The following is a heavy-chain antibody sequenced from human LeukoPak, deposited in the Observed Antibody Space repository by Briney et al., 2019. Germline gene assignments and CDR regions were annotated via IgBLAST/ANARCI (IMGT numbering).Heavy chain of an antibody. J-gene: IGHJ6*02. Sequence: PSETLSLTCAVYVEPFSGYYWSWIRQPPGKGLEWIGEINHSGSTNYNPSLKSRVTISVDTSKNQFSLKLSSVTAADTAVYYCARVAAAGTYYYYYGMDVWGQGTTVTVSS. V-gene: IGHV4-34*01. CDR1: VEPFSGYY. CDR2: INHSGST. CDR3: ARVAAAGTYYYYYGMDV. D-gene: IGHD6-13*01.